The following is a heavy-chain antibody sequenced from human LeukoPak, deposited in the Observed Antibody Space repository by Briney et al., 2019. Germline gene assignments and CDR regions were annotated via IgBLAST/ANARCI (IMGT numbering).Heavy chain of an antibody. CDR3: AKAQGDYYYDSSGYYDWFDP. CDR1: GLIFSSYA. Sequence: PGGSLRLSCAASGLIFSSYAMHWVRQAPGKGLEWVAVISYDGSNKYYADSVKGRFTISRDNSKNTLYLQMNRLRAEDTAVYYCAKAQGDYYYDSSGYYDWFDPWGQGTLVTVSS. J-gene: IGHJ5*02. D-gene: IGHD3-22*01. V-gene: IGHV3-30*04. CDR2: ISYDGSNK.